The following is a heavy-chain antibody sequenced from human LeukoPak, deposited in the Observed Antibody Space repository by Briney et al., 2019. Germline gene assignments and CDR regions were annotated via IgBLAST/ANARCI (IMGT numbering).Heavy chain of an antibody. CDR1: GYTFTGYY. V-gene: IGHV1-2*02. Sequence: ASVKVSCKASGYTFTGYYMHWVRQAPGQGLEWMVWINPNSGGTNYAQKFQGRVTMTRDTSISTAYMELSRLRSDDTAVYYCARNIRYYYDSSGYSLNWGQGTLVTVS. CDR2: INPNSGGT. D-gene: IGHD3-22*01. J-gene: IGHJ4*02. CDR3: ARNIRYYYDSSGYSLN.